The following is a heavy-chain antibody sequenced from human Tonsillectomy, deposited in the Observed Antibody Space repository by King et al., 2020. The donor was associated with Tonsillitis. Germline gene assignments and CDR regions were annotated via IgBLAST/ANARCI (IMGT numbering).Heavy chain of an antibody. J-gene: IGHJ3*02. D-gene: IGHD3-22*01. CDR2: IYPGDSDT. Sequence: QLVQSGAEVKKPGESLKISCKGSGYSFTSYWIGWVRQMPGKGLEWMGIIYPGDSDTRYSPSFQGPVTISADKSISTAYLQWSSLKASDTAMFYCARRMLYYDTSDDAVDIWGQGTVVTVSS. CDR1: GYSFTSYW. CDR3: ARRMLYYDTSDDAVDI. V-gene: IGHV5-51*01.